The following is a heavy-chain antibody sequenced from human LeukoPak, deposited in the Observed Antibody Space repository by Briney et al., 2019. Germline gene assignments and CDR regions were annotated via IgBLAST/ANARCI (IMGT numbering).Heavy chain of an antibody. CDR3: ASPGGVVVVPAAMGSMDV. J-gene: IGHJ6*02. V-gene: IGHV3-23*01. Sequence: PGGSLRLSCVASGFTFSSSVMSWVRQAPGKWLDWVSTFSGASNNIYYVDSVKGRFAISRDNSKNTLYLQMNSLRAEDTAVYYCASPGGVVVVPAAMGSMDVWGQGTTVTVSS. CDR1: GFTFSSSV. CDR2: FSGASNNI. D-gene: IGHD2-2*01.